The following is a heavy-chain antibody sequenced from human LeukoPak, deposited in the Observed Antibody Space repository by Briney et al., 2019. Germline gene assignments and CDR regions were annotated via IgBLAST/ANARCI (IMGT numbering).Heavy chain of an antibody. D-gene: IGHD2-21*02. CDR2: ISSSGSSI. V-gene: IGHV3-21*01. CDR3: ARGPVTVGYFDC. CDR1: GFTFSSYT. Sequence: GGSLRLSCAASGFTFSSYTLNWVRQAPGKGLEWVSSISSSGSSIYYADSAKGRFTISRDNAKNSLFLQMNSLRAEDTAVYFCARGPVTVGYFDCWGQGSLVTVSS. J-gene: IGHJ4*02.